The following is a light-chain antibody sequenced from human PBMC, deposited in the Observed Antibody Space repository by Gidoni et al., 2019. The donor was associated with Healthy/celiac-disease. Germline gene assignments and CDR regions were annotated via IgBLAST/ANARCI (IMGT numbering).Light chain of an antibody. CDR2: DAS. CDR1: QDISNY. CDR3: QQYDNPSIT. J-gene: IGKJ5*01. Sequence: DITLTQSPSSLSASVGDRVTITCQASQDISNYLNWYQQKPGKAPKLLIYDASNLETGVPSRFSGSGSGTDFTFTISSLQPEDIATYYCQQYDNPSITFGQGTRLEIK. V-gene: IGKV1-33*01.